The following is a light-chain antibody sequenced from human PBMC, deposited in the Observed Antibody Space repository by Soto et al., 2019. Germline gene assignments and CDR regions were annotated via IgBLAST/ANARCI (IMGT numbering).Light chain of an antibody. CDR1: QSVNSN. Sequence: EIVMTQSPATLSVSPGERATLSCRASQSVNSNLVWYQQKPGQAPRLLIYGASTRATGIPGRFSGSGYGTDFPLTMSSLQSENFAVYYCQQYNNWLWTFGQGTKVEIK. CDR3: QQYNNWLWT. J-gene: IGKJ1*01. CDR2: GAS. V-gene: IGKV3-15*01.